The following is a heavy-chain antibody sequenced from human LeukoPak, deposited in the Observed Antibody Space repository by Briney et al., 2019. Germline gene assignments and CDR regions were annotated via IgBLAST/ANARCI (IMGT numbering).Heavy chain of an antibody. CDR2: ISAYNGNT. Sequence: ASVKVSCKASGYTFTSYGISWVRQAPGQGLEWMGWISAYNGNTNYAQKLQGRVTMTTDTSTSTAYMELRSLRSDDTAVYYCARDQSTDYYDSSGDAPDYWGQGTLVTVSS. J-gene: IGHJ4*02. CDR1: GYTFTSYG. D-gene: IGHD3-22*01. CDR3: ARDQSTDYYDSSGDAPDY. V-gene: IGHV1-18*01.